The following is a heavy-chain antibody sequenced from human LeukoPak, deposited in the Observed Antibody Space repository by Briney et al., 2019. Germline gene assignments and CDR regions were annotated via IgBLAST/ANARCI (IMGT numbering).Heavy chain of an antibody. CDR1: GYTFTSYG. D-gene: IGHD5-18*01. V-gene: IGHV1-18*01. CDR2: ISAYNGNT. J-gene: IGHJ6*02. Sequence: GASVKVSCKASGYTFTSYGISWVRQAPGQGLEWMGWISAYNGNTNYAQKLQGRVTMTTDTSTSTAYMELRSLGSDDTAVYYCARARSYGSIYYYYYYGMDVWGQGTTVTVSS. CDR3: ARARSYGSIYYYYYYGMDV.